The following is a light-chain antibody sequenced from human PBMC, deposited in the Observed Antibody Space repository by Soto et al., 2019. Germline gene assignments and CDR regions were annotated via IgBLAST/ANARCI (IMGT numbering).Light chain of an antibody. J-gene: IGKJ1*01. CDR2: AAS. CDR1: QSISSY. CDR3: QKYNNPPLT. Sequence: DIQMSQSPSSLSASVGDRVTITCRASQSISSYLNWYQQKPGKVPKLLIFAASTLRSGVPSRFSGSGSGTDFTLTISSLQPEDVATYYCQKYNNPPLTFGQGTKVDIK. V-gene: IGKV1-27*01.